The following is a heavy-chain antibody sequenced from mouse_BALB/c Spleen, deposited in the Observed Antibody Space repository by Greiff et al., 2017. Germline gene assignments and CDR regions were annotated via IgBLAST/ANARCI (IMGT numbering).Heavy chain of an antibody. V-gene: IGHV2-9*02. CDR3: ARDKINYGRYFDV. J-gene: IGHJ1*01. Sequence: VQLVESGPGLVAPSQSLSITCTVSGFSLTSYGVHWVRQPPGKGLEWLGVIWAGGSTNYNSALMSRLSISKDNSKSQVFLKMNSLQTDDTAMYYCARDKINYGRYFDVWGAGTTVTVSS. CDR1: GFSLTSYG. CDR2: IWAGGST. D-gene: IGHD1-2*01.